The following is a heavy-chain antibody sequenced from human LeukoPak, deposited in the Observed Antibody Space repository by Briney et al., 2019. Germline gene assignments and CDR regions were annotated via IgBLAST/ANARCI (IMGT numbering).Heavy chain of an antibody. CDR2: IYYSGST. J-gene: IGHJ6*02. D-gene: IGHD2-2*01. CDR1: GGSISSGGYY. CDR3: ARVNQLPPYYYYGMDV. Sequence: SQTLSLTCTVSGGSISSGGYYWGWIRQHPGKGLEWIGYIYYSGSTYYNPSLKSRVTISVDTSKNQFSLKLSSVTAADTAVYYCARVNQLPPYYYYGMDVWGQGTTVTVSS. V-gene: IGHV4-31*03.